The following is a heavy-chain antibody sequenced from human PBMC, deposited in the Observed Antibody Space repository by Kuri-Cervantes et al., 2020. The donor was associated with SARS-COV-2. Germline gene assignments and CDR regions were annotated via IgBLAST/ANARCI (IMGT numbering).Heavy chain of an antibody. CDR1: GGSISSYY. CDR2: IYYSGST. Sequence: SETLSLTCTASGGSISSYYWSWIRQPPGKGLEWIGYIYYSGSTNYNPSLKSRVTISVDTSKNQFSLKLSSVTAADTAVYYCARDSPPDYYDSSGYDAFDIWGQGTMVTVSS. V-gene: IGHV4-59*01. CDR3: ARDSPPDYYDSSGYDAFDI. D-gene: IGHD3-22*01. J-gene: IGHJ3*02.